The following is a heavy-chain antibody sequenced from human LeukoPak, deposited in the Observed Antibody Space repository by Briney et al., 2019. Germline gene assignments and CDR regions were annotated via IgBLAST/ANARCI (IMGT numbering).Heavy chain of an antibody. D-gene: IGHD3-9*01. Sequence: SGGSLRLSCATSGFTLSSYAMSWLRQAPGKGLEWVSGIGASGGSTYYADSVKGRFTISRDNSKNTLYLQMNSLRTEDTAVYYCAKAEGHDIWTGLDYWGQGTLVTVSS. CDR1: GFTLSSYA. CDR3: AKAEGHDIWTGLDY. J-gene: IGHJ4*02. V-gene: IGHV3-23*01. CDR2: IGASGGST.